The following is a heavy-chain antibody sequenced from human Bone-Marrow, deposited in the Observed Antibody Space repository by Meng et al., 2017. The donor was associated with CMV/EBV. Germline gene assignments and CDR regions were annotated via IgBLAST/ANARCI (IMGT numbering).Heavy chain of an antibody. CDR1: GFICSGYV. Sequence: ESGFICSGYVMNWVRQAPGKGLEWLAFIWYDGSNKYYADSVKGRFTVSRENSKNTLYLQVNSLRAEDTAVYYCAKAMGGPHWEYFDYWGQGALVTVSS. D-gene: IGHD2/OR15-2a*01. J-gene: IGHJ4*02. CDR2: IWYDGSNK. CDR3: AKAMGGPHWEYFDY. V-gene: IGHV3-33*06.